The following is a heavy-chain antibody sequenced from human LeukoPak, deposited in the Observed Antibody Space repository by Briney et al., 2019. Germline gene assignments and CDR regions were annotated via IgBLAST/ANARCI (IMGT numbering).Heavy chain of an antibody. CDR3: AKGKVVVAATFDY. V-gene: IGHV3-23*01. CDR2: ISSTGGTT. CDR1: GFTFSSYS. Sequence: PGGSLRLSCAASGFTFSSYSMSWVRQAPGKGLEWVSSISSTGGTTYYADSVKGRFTISRDNSKNTLYLQMNSLRAEDTAIYYCAKGKVVVAATFDYWGQGTLVTVSS. J-gene: IGHJ4*02. D-gene: IGHD2-15*01.